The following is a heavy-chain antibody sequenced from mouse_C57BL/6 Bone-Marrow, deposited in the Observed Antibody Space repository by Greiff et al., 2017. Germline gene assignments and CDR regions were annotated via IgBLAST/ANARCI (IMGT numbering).Heavy chain of an antibody. D-gene: IGHD2-4*01. CDR2: IYPRSGNT. V-gene: IGHV1-81*01. J-gene: IGHJ3*01. Sequence: QVQLQQSGAELARPGASVKLSCKASGYTFTSYGISWVKQRTGQGLEWIGEIYPRSGNTYYNEKFKGKATLTADKSSSTAYMELRSLTSEDSAVYFCARAPIYYDYDGFAYWGQGTPVTGSA. CDR3: ARAPIYYDYDGFAY. CDR1: GYTFTSYG.